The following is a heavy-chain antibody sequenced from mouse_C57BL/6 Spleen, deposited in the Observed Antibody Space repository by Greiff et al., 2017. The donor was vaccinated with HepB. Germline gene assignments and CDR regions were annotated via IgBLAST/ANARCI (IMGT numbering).Heavy chain of an antibody. CDR1: GFSLTSYA. Sequence: QVQLKESGPGLVAPSQSLSITCTVSGFSLTSYAISWVRQPPGKGLEWLGVIWTGGGTTYNSAIQYRLSISKDNAKSQVFLKMNSLQTDDTARYYSARHNWDGYFDVWGTGTTVTVSS. J-gene: IGHJ1*03. D-gene: IGHD4-1*02. CDR3: ARHNWDGYFDV. V-gene: IGHV2-9-1*01. CDR2: IWTGGGT.